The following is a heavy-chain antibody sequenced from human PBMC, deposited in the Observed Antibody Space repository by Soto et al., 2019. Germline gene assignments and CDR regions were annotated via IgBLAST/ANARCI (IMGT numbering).Heavy chain of an antibody. J-gene: IGHJ3*02. CDR1: GYDFMNYW. D-gene: IGHD6-6*01. CDR2: IYHGDLDI. V-gene: IGHV5-51*01. CDR3: ARFRAPRRQLISMSFHI. Sequence: LGESLKISCKASGYDFMNYWIAWVRQTPGRGLEWMGMIYHGDLDIRYNPSFRGRVTISADKSTTTAFVQWGSLKASDSAIYYCARFRAPRRQLISMSFHIWGLGTLVTVSS.